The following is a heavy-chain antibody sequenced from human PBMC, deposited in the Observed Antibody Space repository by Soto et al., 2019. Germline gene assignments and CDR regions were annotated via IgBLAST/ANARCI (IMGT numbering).Heavy chain of an antibody. D-gene: IGHD3-10*01. V-gene: IGHV1-69*13. CDR3: AAGGSSPTYNGTHA. CDR2: IIPIFGTA. Sequence: SVKVSCKASGYSFTNNDVSWVRQAPGQGLERMGGIIPIFGTANYAQKFQGRVTITADESTSTAYMELSSLRSEDTAVYYCAAGGSSPTYNGTHARGHGPPVTV. J-gene: IGHJ6*02. CDR1: GYSFTNND.